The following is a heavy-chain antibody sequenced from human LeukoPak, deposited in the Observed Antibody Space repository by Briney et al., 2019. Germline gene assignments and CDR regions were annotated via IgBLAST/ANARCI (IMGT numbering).Heavy chain of an antibody. J-gene: IGHJ4*02. CDR1: GYTVTSYD. CDR2: MNPNSGNT. Sequence: GASVKVSCKASGYTVTSYDINGVRQATGQGREGMGWMNPNSGNTGYAQKFQGRVTTTRNTSISTAYMGLSSLKSEDTAVYYCARGSHGGSYPVDYWGQGTLVTVSS. V-gene: IGHV1-8*01. D-gene: IGHD1-26*01. CDR3: ARGSHGGSYPVDY.